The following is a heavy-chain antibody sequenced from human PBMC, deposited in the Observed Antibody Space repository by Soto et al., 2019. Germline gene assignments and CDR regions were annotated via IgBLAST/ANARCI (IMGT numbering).Heavy chain of an antibody. Sequence: QVQLQQWGAGLLKPSETLSLTCAVYGGSFSGYYWSWIRQPPGKGLEWIGEINHSGSTNYNPSLKSRVTISVDTSKNQCSLKLSSVTAADTAVYYCANLGYCSSTSCYDAFDIWGQGTMVTVSS. CDR3: ANLGYCSSTSCYDAFDI. D-gene: IGHD2-2*01. V-gene: IGHV4-34*01. J-gene: IGHJ3*02. CDR1: GGSFSGYY. CDR2: INHSGST.